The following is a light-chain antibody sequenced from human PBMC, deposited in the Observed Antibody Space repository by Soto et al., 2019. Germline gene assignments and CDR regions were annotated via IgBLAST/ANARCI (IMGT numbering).Light chain of an antibody. V-gene: IGKV1-39*01. CDR2: VAS. J-gene: IGKJ5*01. CDR1: QSISSC. CDR3: QESYTTSMS. Sequence: DIQMTKSPSSLSASVEDRDTITCRASQSISSCLNLYHQKPGKAPKHLIYVASSLQIGVPSRFSGSGSGTEYNITISCLQPEDFATSYCQESYTTSMSFGQGTRLEIK.